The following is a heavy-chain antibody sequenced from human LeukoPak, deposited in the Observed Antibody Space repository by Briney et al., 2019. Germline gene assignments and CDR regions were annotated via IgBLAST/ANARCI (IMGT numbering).Heavy chain of an antibody. J-gene: IGHJ4*02. V-gene: IGHV3-48*04. CDR1: GFTFNIYS. Sequence: GGSLRLSCAASGFTFNIYSMNWARRAPGKGLEWISYITASSNTIYYADSVKGRFTISRDNAKNSLYLQMTTLTAEDTAVYYCARSQLLDYWGQGTLVTVSS. CDR3: ARSQLLDY. CDR2: ITASSNTI. D-gene: IGHD2-21*01.